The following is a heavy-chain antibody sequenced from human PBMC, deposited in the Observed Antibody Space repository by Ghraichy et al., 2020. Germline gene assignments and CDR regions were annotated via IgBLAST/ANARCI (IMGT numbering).Heavy chain of an antibody. D-gene: IGHD6-13*01. V-gene: IGHV3-53*01. CDR3: ARGAAAGTPT. J-gene: IGHJ5*02. CDR2: IYSGGNT. CDR1: GSSVSSDY. Sequence: GESLRLYCVVSGSSVSSDYMSWVRQAPGKGLEWVSVIYSGGNTYHSDSVKGRFTISRDNPKNTLYLQMNSLRDEDTAVYYCARGAAAGTPTWGQGTLVTVSS.